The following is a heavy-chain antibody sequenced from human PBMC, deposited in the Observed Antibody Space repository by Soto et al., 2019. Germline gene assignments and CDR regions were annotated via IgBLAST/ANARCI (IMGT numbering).Heavy chain of an antibody. CDR1: GGSVSSGSYY. D-gene: IGHD3-22*01. V-gene: IGHV4-61*01. J-gene: IGHJ5*02. CDR2: IYYSGST. CDR3: ARYFYDSRILDPDWFDP. Sequence: SQTLSLTCTVSGGSVSSGSYYWSWIRQPPGKGLEWIGYIYYSGSTNYNPSLKSRVTISVDTSKNQFSLKLSSVTAADTAVYYCARYFYDSRILDPDWFDPWGQGTLVTVSS.